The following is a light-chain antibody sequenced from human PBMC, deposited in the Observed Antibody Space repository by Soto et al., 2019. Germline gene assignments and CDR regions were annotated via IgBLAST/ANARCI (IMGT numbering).Light chain of an antibody. V-gene: IGKV3-20*01. CDR2: GAS. Sequence: EIVMTQSPATLSVSPGERATLSCRASQSVSSNLAWYQPKPGQAPSLLIFGASKRATGIPDRFSGSGSGTDSTLTIRRLQPEDFAVYYCQQYGSPPTFGQGTKVDIK. CDR3: QQYGSPPT. CDR1: QSVSSN. J-gene: IGKJ1*01.